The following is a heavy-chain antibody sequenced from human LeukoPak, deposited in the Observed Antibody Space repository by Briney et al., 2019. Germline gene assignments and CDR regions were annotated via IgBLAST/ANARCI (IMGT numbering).Heavy chain of an antibody. CDR2: VYYSGST. D-gene: IGHD3-9*01. V-gene: IGHV4-61*08. J-gene: IGHJ4*02. CDR3: ARRLTRPERFDS. CDR1: GGSVSSDGFY. Sequence: SETLSLTCTVSGGSVSSDGFYWTWIRQPPGKGLEWVGYVYYSGSTNYNPSLEGRVTISVDTSKNQFSLKLNSVTAADTAVYYCARRLTRPERFDSWGQGTLVTVSS.